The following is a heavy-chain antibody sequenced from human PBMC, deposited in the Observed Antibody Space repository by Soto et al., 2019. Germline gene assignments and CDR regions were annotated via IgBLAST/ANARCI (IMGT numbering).Heavy chain of an antibody. CDR1: GFSFSNYG. J-gene: IGHJ4*02. V-gene: IGHV3-23*01. CDR2: LSGSGGST. CDR3: AKDARVCMTTGFDD. D-gene: IGHD4-4*01. Sequence: GSLGPSCAAYGFSFSNYGIRWVRQAPGKGLEWVSSLSGSGGSTYYADSVKGRFTVSRDNSKNTLYMQMSNLIAEDTAIFSCAKDARVCMTTGFDDWGQGTLVTVSS.